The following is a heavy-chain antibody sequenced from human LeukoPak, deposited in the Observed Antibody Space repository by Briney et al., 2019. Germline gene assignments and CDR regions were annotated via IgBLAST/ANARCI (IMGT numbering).Heavy chain of an antibody. J-gene: IGHJ6*04. CDR3: ARDRRQLEGTSPLGGSYYYYGMDV. D-gene: IGHD1-1*01. Sequence: GGSLRLSCAASGFTFSIYEMNWVRQAPGKGLEWVSYISSGGSTIYQADSVKGRFTISRDNAKNSLFLQMSSLRAEDTAVYHCARDRRQLEGTSPLGGSYYYYGMDVWGKGTTVTVSS. CDR2: ISSGGSTI. CDR1: GFTFSIYE. V-gene: IGHV3-48*03.